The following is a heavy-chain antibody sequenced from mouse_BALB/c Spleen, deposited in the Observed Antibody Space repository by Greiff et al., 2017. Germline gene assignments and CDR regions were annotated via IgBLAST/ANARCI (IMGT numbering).Heavy chain of an antibody. CDR1: GFSLTSYG. Sequence: QVQLQQSGPDLVAPSQSLSITCTVSGFSLTSYGVHWVRQPPGKGLEWLVVIWSDGITTYNSALKSRLSISKDNSKSQVSLKMNSLQTDDTAMYSCARQCGNYDYAMDYWGQGTSVTVSS. CDR2: IWSDGIT. D-gene: IGHD2-1*01. V-gene: IGHV2-6-2*01. CDR3: ARQCGNYDYAMDY. J-gene: IGHJ4*01.